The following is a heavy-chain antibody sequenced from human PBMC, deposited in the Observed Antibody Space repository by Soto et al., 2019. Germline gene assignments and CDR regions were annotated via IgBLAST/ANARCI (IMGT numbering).Heavy chain of an antibody. CDR3: AKAGYCSSATCATRYYYMDV. CDR2: ISGSGGST. J-gene: IGHJ6*03. Sequence: GGSLRLSCAASGVTFSSYAMGWVRQAPGKGLEWVSAISGSGGSTYYADSVKGRFTISRDNSKNTLYLQMNSLRAEDTAVYYCAKAGYCSSATCATRYYYMDVWGKGTTVTVSS. V-gene: IGHV3-23*01. CDR1: GVTFSSYA. D-gene: IGHD2-2*01.